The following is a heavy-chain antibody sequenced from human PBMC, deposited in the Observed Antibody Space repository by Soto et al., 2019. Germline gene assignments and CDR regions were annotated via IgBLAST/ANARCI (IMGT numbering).Heavy chain of an antibody. V-gene: IGHV3-48*02. CDR1: GFTFSSYS. Sequence: EVQLVESGGGLVQPGGSLRLSCAASGFTFSSYSMNWVRQAPGKGLEWVSYISSSSSTIYYADSVKGRFTISRDNAKNSLYLQMTSLRDEDTAVYYCARDRTYYDFWSGYYPGYYYYGMDVWGQGTTVTVSS. CDR2: ISSSSSTI. CDR3: ARDRTYYDFWSGYYPGYYYYGMDV. D-gene: IGHD3-3*01. J-gene: IGHJ6*02.